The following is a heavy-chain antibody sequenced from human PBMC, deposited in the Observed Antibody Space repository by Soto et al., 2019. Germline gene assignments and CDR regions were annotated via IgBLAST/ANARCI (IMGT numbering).Heavy chain of an antibody. CDR2: ISGSGGST. CDR3: AKDSDFGGGYNKIVVGRDV. D-gene: IGHD3-3*01. V-gene: IGHV3-23*01. Sequence: GGSLRLSCAASGFTFSSYAMSWVRQAPGKGLEWVSAISGSGGSTYYADSVKGRFTISRDNSKNTLYLQMNSLRAEDTAVYYYAKDSDFGGGYNKIVVGRDVGGQGTRVTVSS. CDR1: GFTFSSYA. J-gene: IGHJ6*02.